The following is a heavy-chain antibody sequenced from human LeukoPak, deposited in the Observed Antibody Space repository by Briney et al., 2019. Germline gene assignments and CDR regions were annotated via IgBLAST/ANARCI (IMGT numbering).Heavy chain of an antibody. CDR2: IVPIIGTA. Sequence: GASVKVSCMASGGTFHSYIETWVRQAPGQGLEWMGGIVPIIGTANYAQKFQGRVTITADDSTSTAYMELRSLRSEDTAIYYCARDQRPSFRGGICYSGDYWGQGTLVTVTS. CDR1: GGTFHSYI. V-gene: IGHV1-69*13. D-gene: IGHD2-15*01. CDR3: ARDQRPSFRGGICYSGDY. J-gene: IGHJ4*02.